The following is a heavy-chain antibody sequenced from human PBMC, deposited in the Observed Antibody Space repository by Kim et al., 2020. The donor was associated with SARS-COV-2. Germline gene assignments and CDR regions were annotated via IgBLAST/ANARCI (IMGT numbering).Heavy chain of an antibody. V-gene: IGHV4-39*01. CDR2: IYYSGST. CDR3: ARHKVHEYYYDSSGYYLD. Sequence: SETLSLTCTVSGGSISSSSYYWGWIRQPPGKGLEWIGSIYYSGSTYYNPSLKSRVTISVDTSKNQFSLKLSSVTAADTAVYYCARHKVHEYYYDSSGYYLDWGQGTLVTVSS. CDR1: GGSISSSSYY. D-gene: IGHD3-22*01. J-gene: IGHJ4*02.